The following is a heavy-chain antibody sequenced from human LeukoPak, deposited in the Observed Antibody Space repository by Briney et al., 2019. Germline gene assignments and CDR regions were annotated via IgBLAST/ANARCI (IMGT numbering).Heavy chain of an antibody. Sequence: SETLSLTCSVSGGSITNYYWSWIRQSPGKGLEWIGFIYNTGRTNYNPSLQSRVTMSIDTSKNQFSLKLSSVTAADTAVCYCARQGELAIDYWGQGTLVTVSS. J-gene: IGHJ4*02. CDR3: ARQGELAIDY. CDR2: IYNTGRT. CDR1: GGSITNYY. D-gene: IGHD1-26*01. V-gene: IGHV4-59*08.